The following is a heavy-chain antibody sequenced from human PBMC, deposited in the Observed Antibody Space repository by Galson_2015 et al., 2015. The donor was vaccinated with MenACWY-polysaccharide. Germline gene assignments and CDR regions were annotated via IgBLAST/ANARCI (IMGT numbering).Heavy chain of an antibody. Sequence: SLRLSCAASGFTFSSYSMNWVRQAPGKGLEWVSSISSNSGYIYYVDSVRGRFTISRDNSENTLFLQMNSLTTEDTAVYYCARSYCSRTTCYGMDVWGQGTTVTVSS. CDR3: ARSYCSRTTCYGMDV. D-gene: IGHD2-2*01. CDR1: GFTFSSYS. CDR2: ISSNSGYI. J-gene: IGHJ6*02. V-gene: IGHV3-21*01.